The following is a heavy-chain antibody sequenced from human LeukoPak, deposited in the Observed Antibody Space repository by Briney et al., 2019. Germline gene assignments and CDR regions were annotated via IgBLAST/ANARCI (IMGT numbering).Heavy chain of an antibody. CDR2: IKQDGSEK. CDR3: ARGRSNFDY. Sequence: GGSLRLSCAASGFTLSTYWMSWVRQAPGKGLEWVANIKQDGSEKYYVESVKGRFTISRDNVKNLLYLQTNSLRAEDTAVYYCARGRSNFDYWAREPWSPSPQ. CDR1: GFTLSTYW. J-gene: IGHJ4*02. V-gene: IGHV3-7*04.